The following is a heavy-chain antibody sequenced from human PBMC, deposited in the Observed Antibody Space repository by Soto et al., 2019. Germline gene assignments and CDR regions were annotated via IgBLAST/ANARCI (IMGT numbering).Heavy chain of an antibody. V-gene: IGHV4-38-2*01. CDR3: ARVHVMVVAGSTFDY. Sequence: SETLSLTCLVAGYSVSSDSYWAWIRQSPGKGLEWIVSMYHGGTTFYNPSLKSRVTMSMDTSKNQFSLKLRSVTAAETAVYYCARVHVMVVAGSTFDYWGQGIPATASS. D-gene: IGHD2-15*01. CDR2: MYHGGTT. J-gene: IGHJ4*02. CDR1: GYSVSSDSY.